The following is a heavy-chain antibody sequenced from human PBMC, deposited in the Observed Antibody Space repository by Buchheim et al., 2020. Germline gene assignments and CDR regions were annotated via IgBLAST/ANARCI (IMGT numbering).Heavy chain of an antibody. Sequence: QVQLQESGPGLVKPSQTLSLTCTVSGGSISSGDYYWSWIRQPPGKGLEWIGYIFYSGSTYYNPSLKSRVTISVDTSKNQFSLKLSSVTAADTAVYYCARGSDYYDSSGYYSWFDPWGQGTL. CDR3: ARGSDYYDSSGYYSWFDP. CDR1: GGSISSGDYY. J-gene: IGHJ5*02. V-gene: IGHV4-30-4*01. D-gene: IGHD3-22*01. CDR2: IFYSGST.